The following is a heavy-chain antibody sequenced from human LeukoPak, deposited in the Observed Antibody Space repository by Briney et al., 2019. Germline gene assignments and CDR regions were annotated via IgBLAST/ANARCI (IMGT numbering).Heavy chain of an antibody. CDR2: INYSGST. CDR3: TRGPSTFAGFFDN. Sequence: SETLSLTCTVSGVSINGYYWTWIRQPPGKGLEWIVYINYSGSTNYNPSLKSRVTMSVNTSKNHFSLMLSSVTAADTAVYYWTRGPSTFAGFFDNWGQGTLVTVSS. J-gene: IGHJ4*02. D-gene: IGHD1-1*01. CDR1: GVSINGYY. V-gene: IGHV4-59*01.